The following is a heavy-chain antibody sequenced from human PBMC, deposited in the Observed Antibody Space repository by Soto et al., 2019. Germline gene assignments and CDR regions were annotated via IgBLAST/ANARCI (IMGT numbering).Heavy chain of an antibody. CDR2: ISGSGGST. CDR1: GFTFSSYA. CDR3: AKDPFLRFGGTDYDSSGYYADHYFDY. V-gene: IGHV3-23*01. Sequence: QAGGSLRLSCAASGFTFSSYAMSWVRQAPGKGLEWVSAISGSGGSTYYADSVKGRFTISRDNSKNTLYLQMNSLRAEDTAVYYCAKDPFLRFGGTDYDSSGYYADHYFDYWGQGTLVTVSS. D-gene: IGHD3-22*01. J-gene: IGHJ4*02.